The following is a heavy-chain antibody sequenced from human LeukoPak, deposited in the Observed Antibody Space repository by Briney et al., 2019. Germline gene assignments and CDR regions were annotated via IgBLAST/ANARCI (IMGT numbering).Heavy chain of an antibody. CDR2: IIPIFGTA. D-gene: IGHD3-22*01. J-gene: IGHJ2*01. CDR3: AARNYDSSGYYDYPNYWYFDL. V-gene: IGHV1-69*06. Sequence: GASVKVSCKASGGTFSSYAISWVRQAPGQGLEWMGGIIPIFGTANYAQKFQGRVTITADKSTSTAYMELSSLRSEDTAVYYCAARNYDSSGYYDYPNYWYFDLWGRGTLVTVSS. CDR1: GGTFSSYA.